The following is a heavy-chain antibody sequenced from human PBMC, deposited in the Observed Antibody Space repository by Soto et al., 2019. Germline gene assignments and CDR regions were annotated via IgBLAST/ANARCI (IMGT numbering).Heavy chain of an antibody. V-gene: IGHV4-39*01. CDR3: ARGLVPTYYDFWSGYHAYNWFDP. CDR1: GGSISSSSYY. Sequence: SETLSLTCTVSGGSISSSSYYWGWIRQPPGKGLDWIGSIYYSGSTNYNPSLKSRVTISVDTSKNQFSLKLSSVTAADTAVYYCARGLVPTYYDFWSGYHAYNWFDPWGQGTLVTVSS. D-gene: IGHD3-3*01. J-gene: IGHJ5*02. CDR2: IYYSGST.